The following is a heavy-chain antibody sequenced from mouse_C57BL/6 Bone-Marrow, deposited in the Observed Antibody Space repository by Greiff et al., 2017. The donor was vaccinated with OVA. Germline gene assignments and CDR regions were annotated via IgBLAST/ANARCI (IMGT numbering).Heavy chain of an antibody. D-gene: IGHD1-1*01. CDR1: GYTFTSYW. V-gene: IGHV1-5*01. J-gene: IGHJ3*01. CDR2: IYPGNSDT. Sequence: VQLQQSGTVLARPGASVKMSCKTSGYTFTSYWMHWVKQRPGQGLEWIGAIYPGNSDTSYNQKFKGKAQLTAVTYASTAYMELSSLTNEDSAVYYWTKHDDGSSEVWFANGGQGNLVTVSA. CDR3: TKHDDGSSEVWFAN.